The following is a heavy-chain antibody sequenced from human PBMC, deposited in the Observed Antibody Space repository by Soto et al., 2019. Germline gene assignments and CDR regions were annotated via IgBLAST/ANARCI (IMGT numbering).Heavy chain of an antibody. Sequence: LSLTCTVSGGSISSGGYYWSWIRQHPGKGLEWIGYIYYSGSTYYNPSLKSRVTISVDTSKNQFSLKLSSVTAADTAVYYCARSSIHDYGDYHDYWGQGTLVTVSS. CDR1: GGSISSGGYY. CDR3: ARSSIHDYGDYHDY. CDR2: IYYSGST. V-gene: IGHV4-31*03. D-gene: IGHD4-17*01. J-gene: IGHJ4*02.